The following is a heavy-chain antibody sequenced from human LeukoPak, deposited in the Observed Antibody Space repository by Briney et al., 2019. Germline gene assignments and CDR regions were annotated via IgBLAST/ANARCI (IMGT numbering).Heavy chain of an antibody. D-gene: IGHD5-24*01. CDR1: GFTFRSYA. CDR3: ATPAPHNFSHYYYMNV. V-gene: IGHV3-23*01. Sequence: GGSLRLSCAASGFTFRSYAMSWVSQAPGKGLEWVSAISGSGGSTYYADSVKGRFTISRDNSKNTLFLQMNSLRAEDTAVYYCATPAPHNFSHYYYMNVWGKGTTVTVSS. J-gene: IGHJ6*03. CDR2: ISGSGGST.